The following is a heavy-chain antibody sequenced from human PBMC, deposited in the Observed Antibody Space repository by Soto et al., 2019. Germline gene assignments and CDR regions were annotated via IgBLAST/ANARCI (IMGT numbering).Heavy chain of an antibody. V-gene: IGHV1-69*06. CDR3: ARDLGGCSGGSCRYNWFDP. D-gene: IGHD2-15*01. CDR2: IIPMYGTV. CDR1: GGTFSSYV. Sequence: SVKVSCKASGGTFSSYVISWVRQAPGQGPEWMGGIIPMYGTVNYAQKFQDRVTIIADTSTSTAYMELSSLRSEDTAVYYCARDLGGCSGGSCRYNWFDPWGRGTLVTVSS. J-gene: IGHJ5*02.